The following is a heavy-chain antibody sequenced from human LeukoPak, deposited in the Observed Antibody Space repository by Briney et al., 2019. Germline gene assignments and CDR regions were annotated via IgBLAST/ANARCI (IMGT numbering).Heavy chain of an antibody. CDR2: LHYSGST. J-gene: IGHJ3*02. Sequence: SETQSLTCTVSGGSVSSYYWSWVRQPPGKGLEWIGYLHYSGSTDYNPSLKSRVTTSVDTSKNQFSLTLNSVIAADTAVYYCARHDDYSRAFDIWGQGTMVTVSS. V-gene: IGHV4-59*08. CDR1: GGSVSSYY. D-gene: IGHD4-11*01. CDR3: ARHDDYSRAFDI.